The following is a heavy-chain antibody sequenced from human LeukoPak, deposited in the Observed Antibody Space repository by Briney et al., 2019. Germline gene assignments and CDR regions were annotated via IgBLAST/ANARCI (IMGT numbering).Heavy chain of an antibody. V-gene: IGHV3-23*01. Sequence: GGSLRLSCAAYGFTFSGYAMSWVRQAPGKGLEWVSTISGSGATTYYADSVKGRFTISRDNSKNTLYLQMKSLRAEDTAVYYCAKDRALKSAFEYWGQGTLVTVSS. D-gene: IGHD3-10*01. CDR3: AKDRALKSAFEY. CDR1: GFTFSGYA. J-gene: IGHJ4*02. CDR2: ISGSGATT.